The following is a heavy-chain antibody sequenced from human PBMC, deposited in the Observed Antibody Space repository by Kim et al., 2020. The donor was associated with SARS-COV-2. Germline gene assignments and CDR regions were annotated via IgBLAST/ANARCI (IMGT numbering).Heavy chain of an antibody. Sequence: AQKFQCRVTITADESTSTAYMELSSLRSEDTAVYYCARDATMIVGGAFDIWGQGTMVTVSS. CDR3: ARDATMIVGGAFDI. D-gene: IGHD3-22*01. V-gene: IGHV1-69*01. J-gene: IGHJ3*02.